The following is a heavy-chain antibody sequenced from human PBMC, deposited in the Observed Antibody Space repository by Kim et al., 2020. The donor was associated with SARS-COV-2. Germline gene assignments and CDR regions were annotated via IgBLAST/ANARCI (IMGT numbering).Heavy chain of an antibody. CDR2: INTNTGNP. Sequence: ASVKVSCKASGYTFTSYAMNWVRQATGQGLEWMGWINTNTGNPTYSQGFTGRFVFSLDTSVSTAYLQISSLKAEDTAVYYCARRPNWGWEDAFDIWGQGTMVPVSS. CDR1: GYTFTSYA. J-gene: IGHJ3*02. CDR3: ARRPNWGWEDAFDI. D-gene: IGHD7-27*01. V-gene: IGHV7-4-1*02.